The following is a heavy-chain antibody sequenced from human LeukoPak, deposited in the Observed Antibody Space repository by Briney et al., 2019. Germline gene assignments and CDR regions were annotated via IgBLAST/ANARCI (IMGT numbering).Heavy chain of an antibody. CDR3: ARDHYGSGSSDY. J-gene: IGHJ4*02. CDR1: GFTFSSYG. D-gene: IGHD3-10*01. Sequence: GGSLRLSCAASGFTFSSYGMRWVRQAPGKGLEWVAVIWYDGSNKYYADSVKGRFTISRDNSKNTLYLQMNSLRAEDTAVYYCARDHYGSGSSDYWGQGTLVTVSS. CDR2: IWYDGSNK. V-gene: IGHV3-33*01.